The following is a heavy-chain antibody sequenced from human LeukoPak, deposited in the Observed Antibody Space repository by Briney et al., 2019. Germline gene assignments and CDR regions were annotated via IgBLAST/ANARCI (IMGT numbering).Heavy chain of an antibody. CDR2: ISYYGNGK. V-gene: IGHV3-30-3*01. CDR1: GFTFSSYA. Sequence: TSLKLSCAASGFTFSSYAMYWVRQAPSRGLEWVAVISYYGNGKNYADSVKGRFNISRVNSQDQLHLQIDSLRPDGTAVYYCARGGEAWDLLRHFDSWGQGTLVAVSS. J-gene: IGHJ4*02. CDR3: ARGGEAWDLLRHFDS. D-gene: IGHD1-26*01.